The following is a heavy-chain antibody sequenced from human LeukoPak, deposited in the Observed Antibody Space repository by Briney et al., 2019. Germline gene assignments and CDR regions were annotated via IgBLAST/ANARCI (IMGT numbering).Heavy chain of an antibody. J-gene: IGHJ5*02. V-gene: IGHV4-34*01. Sequence: PSETLSLTCAVYGGSFSGYYWSWIRQPPGKGLEWIGEINHSGSTNYNPSLKSRVTISVDTSKNQFSLKLSSVTAADTAVYYCARERLSFTYYYGSGSYYTGSNWSDPWGQGTLVTVSS. CDR1: GGSFSGYY. CDR2: INHSGST. CDR3: ARERLSFTYYYGSGSYYTGSNWSDP. D-gene: IGHD3-10*01.